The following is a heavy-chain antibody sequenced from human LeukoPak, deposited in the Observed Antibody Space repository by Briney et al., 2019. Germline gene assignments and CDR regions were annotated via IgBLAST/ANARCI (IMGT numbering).Heavy chain of an antibody. D-gene: IGHD3-10*01. J-gene: IGHJ4*02. CDR1: GYTYTTYG. V-gene: IGHV1-18*01. CDR2: ISAYNGDT. Sequence: ASVKVSCKASGYTYTTYGITWVRQAPGQGPEWMGWISAYNGDTNYAQKLQGRVTMTTDTSTNTAYMELRSLRSDDTAVYYCARVYYHSGSYYRFDYWGRGTLVTVSS. CDR3: ARVYYHSGSYYRFDY.